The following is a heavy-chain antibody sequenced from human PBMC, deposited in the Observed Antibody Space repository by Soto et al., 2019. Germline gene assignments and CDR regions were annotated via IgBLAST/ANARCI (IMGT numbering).Heavy chain of an antibody. CDR3: ANRAMVRGVNGRWFDP. CDR2: ISGSGGST. CDR1: GFTFSSYA. J-gene: IGHJ5*02. Sequence: EVQLLESGGGLVQPGGSLRLSCAASGFTFSSYAMSWVRQAPGKGLEWVSAISGSGGSTYYADSVKGRFTISRDNSKNTLYLQMNGLRAEDTAVYYCANRAMVRGVNGRWFDPWGQGTLVTVSS. V-gene: IGHV3-23*01. D-gene: IGHD3-10*01.